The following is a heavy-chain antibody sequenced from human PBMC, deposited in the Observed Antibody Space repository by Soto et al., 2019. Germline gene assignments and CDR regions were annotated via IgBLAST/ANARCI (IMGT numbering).Heavy chain of an antibody. V-gene: IGHV3-21*01. Sequence: PGGSLRLSCAASGLTFSSYSMNWVRQAPGKGLEWVSSISSSSSYIYYADSVKGRFTISRDNAKNSLYLQMNSLRAEETAVYYCAREFRGYSGYYYYYYGMDVWGKGTTVTVSS. J-gene: IGHJ6*04. D-gene: IGHD5-12*01. CDR1: GLTFSSYS. CDR2: ISSSSSYI. CDR3: AREFRGYSGYYYYYYGMDV.